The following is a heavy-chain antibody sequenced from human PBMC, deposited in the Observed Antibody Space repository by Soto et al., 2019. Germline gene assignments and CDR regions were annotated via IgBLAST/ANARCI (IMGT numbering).Heavy chain of an antibody. V-gene: IGHV4-59*08. J-gene: IGHJ4*02. D-gene: IGHD6-13*01. CDR2: IYYSGST. CDR3: ARHGSSSWPYYFDY. Sequence: PSETLSLTCTVSGGSISSYYWSWIRQPPGKGLEWIGYIYYSGSTNYNPSLKSRVTISVDTSKNQFSLKLSSVTAADTAVYYCARHGSSSWPYYFDYWGQGTLVTSPQ. CDR1: GGSISSYY.